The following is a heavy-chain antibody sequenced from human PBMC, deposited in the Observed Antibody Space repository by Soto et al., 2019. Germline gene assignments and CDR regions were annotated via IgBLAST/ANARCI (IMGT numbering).Heavy chain of an antibody. CDR2: ISYDGSNK. CDR1: GFTFSSYA. D-gene: IGHD4-17*01. Sequence: PGGSLRLSCAASGFTFSSYAMHWVRQAPGKGLEWVAVISYDGSNKYYADSVKGRFTISRDNSKNTLYLQMNSLRAEDTAVYYCARDRAYGDYPHPVLDPWGQGTLVTVSS. V-gene: IGHV3-30-3*01. CDR3: ARDRAYGDYPHPVLDP. J-gene: IGHJ5*02.